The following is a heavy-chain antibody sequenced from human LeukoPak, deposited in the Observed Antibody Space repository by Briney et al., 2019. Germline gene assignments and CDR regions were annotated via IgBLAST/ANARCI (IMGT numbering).Heavy chain of an antibody. D-gene: IGHD6-19*01. Sequence: GGSLRLSCAASGFTFSSYWMHWVRQAPGKGLVWVLRINSDGSSTSYADSVKGRFTISRDNAKNTLYLQMNSLRAEDTAVYYCASSIAVATPSEGYWGQGTLVTVSS. CDR2: INSDGSST. CDR3: ASSIAVATPSEGY. CDR1: GFTFSSYW. J-gene: IGHJ4*02. V-gene: IGHV3-74*01.